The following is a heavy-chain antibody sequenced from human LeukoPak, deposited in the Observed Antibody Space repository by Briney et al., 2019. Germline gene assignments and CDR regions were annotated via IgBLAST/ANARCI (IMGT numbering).Heavy chain of an antibody. CDR2: ISSSGSTI. D-gene: IGHD5-18*01. Sequence: GGSLRLSCAASGFTFNNYEMNWVRQAPGKGLEWVSYISSSGSTIYYADSVKGRFTISRDNAKNSLYLQMNSLRAEDTAVYYCARDDSYGLDYWGQGTRVTVSS. CDR1: GFTFNNYE. J-gene: IGHJ4*02. CDR3: ARDDSYGLDY. V-gene: IGHV3-48*03.